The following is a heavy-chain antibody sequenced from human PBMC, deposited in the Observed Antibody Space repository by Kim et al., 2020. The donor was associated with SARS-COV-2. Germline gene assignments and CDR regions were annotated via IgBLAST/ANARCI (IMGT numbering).Heavy chain of an antibody. V-gene: IGHV3-30*04. J-gene: IGHJ6*01. CDR1: GFTFSSYA. Sequence: GGSLRLSCAASGFTFSSYAMHWVRQAPGKGLEWVAVISYDGSNKYYADSVKGRFTISRDNSKNTLYLQMNSLRAEDTAVYYCSSRSPYSNYDYYYYYGM. CDR2: ISYDGSNK. CDR3: SSRSPYSNYDYYYYYGM. D-gene: IGHD4-4*01.